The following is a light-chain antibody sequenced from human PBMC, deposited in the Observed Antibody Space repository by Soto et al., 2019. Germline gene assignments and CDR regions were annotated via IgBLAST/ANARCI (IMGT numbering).Light chain of an antibody. CDR3: QVWESSSDHPVV. J-gene: IGLJ2*01. V-gene: IGLV3-21*01. CDR1: NIGSKS. Sequence: SYELTQAPSVSVAPGKTARITCGGNNIGSKSVHWYQQKPGQAPVLVIYYDSDRPSGIPERFSGSNSGNTATLTISRVEAGDEADYYCQVWESSSDHPVVFGGGTKLTVL. CDR2: YDS.